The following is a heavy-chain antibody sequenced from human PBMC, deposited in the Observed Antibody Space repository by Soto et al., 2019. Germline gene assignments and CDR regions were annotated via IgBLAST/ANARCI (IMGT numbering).Heavy chain of an antibody. Sequence: SGPTLVNPTETLTLTCSVFGFSLTLGRMAVTWIRQPPGKALEWLAHILSTGETSYATSLKTRVTISKDISKSQVLLTMTNVDPVDTATYFCARIDYTGSPLIDYWGQGTLVTVSS. CDR2: ILSTGET. CDR1: GFSLTLGRMA. D-gene: IGHD1-26*01. V-gene: IGHV2-26*01. J-gene: IGHJ4*02. CDR3: ARIDYTGSPLIDY.